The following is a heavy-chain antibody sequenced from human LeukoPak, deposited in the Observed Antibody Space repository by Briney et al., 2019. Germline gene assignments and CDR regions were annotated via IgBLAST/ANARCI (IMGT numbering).Heavy chain of an antibody. CDR2: ISYDGSNK. D-gene: IGHD2-8*01. J-gene: IGHJ4*02. V-gene: IGHV3-30*03. CDR3: ARDGSYCTNGVCYRTRFDY. CDR1: GFTFSSYG. Sequence: GGSLRLSCAASGFTFSSYGMHWVRQAPGKGLEWVAVISYDGSNKYYADSVKGRFTISRDNSKNTLYLQMNSLRAEDTAVYYCARDGSYCTNGVCYRTRFDYWGQGTLVTVSS.